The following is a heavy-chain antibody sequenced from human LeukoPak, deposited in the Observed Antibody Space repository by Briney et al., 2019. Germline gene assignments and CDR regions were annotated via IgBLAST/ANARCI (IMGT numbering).Heavy chain of an antibody. J-gene: IGHJ4*02. Sequence: GGSLRLSCAASGFTFSTYAMSWVRRAPARGLEWVSSIRGGGDTFYADSVKGRFTLSRDDSRNTVCLQLNNLRVEDTAVYYCAKANWVSNADAVWWGQGTLVTVSS. D-gene: IGHD1-1*01. V-gene: IGHV3-23*01. CDR3: AKANWVSNADAVW. CDR2: IRGGGDT. CDR1: GFTFSTYA.